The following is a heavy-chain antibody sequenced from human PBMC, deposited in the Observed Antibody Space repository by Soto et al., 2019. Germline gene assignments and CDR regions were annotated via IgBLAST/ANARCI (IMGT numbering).Heavy chain of an antibody. CDR3: ARRSSSSSLDY. V-gene: IGHV4-59*08. CDR1: GGSISSYY. D-gene: IGHD6-6*01. Sequence: SEPLSLTCTVSGGSISSYYWSWIRQPPGKGLEWIGYIYYSGSTNCNPSLKSRVTISVDTSKNQFSLKLSSVTAADTAVYYCARRSSSSSLDYWGQGTLVTVSS. CDR2: IYYSGST. J-gene: IGHJ4*02.